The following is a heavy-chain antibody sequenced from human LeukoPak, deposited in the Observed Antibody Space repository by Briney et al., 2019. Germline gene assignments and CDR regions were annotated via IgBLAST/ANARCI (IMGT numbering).Heavy chain of an antibody. CDR3: ARGSNYGDY. D-gene: IGHD3-10*01. J-gene: IGHJ4*02. Sequence: GGSLRLSCAASGFTFSTYSMNWVRQAPGKGLEWVSYISSSSTIIYYGDSVKGRFTISRDNAKNSLYLQMNSLRDEDTAVYYCARGSNYGDYWGQGTLVTVSS. CDR1: GFTFSTYS. CDR2: ISSSSTII. V-gene: IGHV3-48*02.